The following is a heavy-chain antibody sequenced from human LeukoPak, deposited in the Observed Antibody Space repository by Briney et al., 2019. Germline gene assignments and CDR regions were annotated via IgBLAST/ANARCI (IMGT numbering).Heavy chain of an antibody. Sequence: GGSLRLSCAASGFTFSSYAMSWVRQTPGKGLEWVSAISGSGGSTYYADSVKGRFTISRDSSKHPLFLQMNSLRAADTAPYYCAKSVAIYFYYGLDVWRQGPTVAVSS. CDR2: ISGSGGST. J-gene: IGHJ6*02. CDR1: GFTFSSYA. D-gene: IGHD3-3*01. CDR3: AKSVAIYFYYGLDV. V-gene: IGHV3-23*01.